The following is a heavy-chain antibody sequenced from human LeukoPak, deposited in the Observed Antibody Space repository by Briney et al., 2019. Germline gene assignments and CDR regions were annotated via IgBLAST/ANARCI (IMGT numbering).Heavy chain of an antibody. CDR1: GGSISSGDYY. CDR2: IYYSGST. D-gene: IGHD3-10*01. Sequence: SETLSLTCTVSGGSISSGDYYWSWIRQPPGKGLEWNGYIYYSGSTYYNPSLKSRVTISVDTSKNQFSLKLSSVTAADTAVYYCARAPTTMVRYLPRAFDYWGQGTLVTVSS. V-gene: IGHV4-30-4*08. CDR3: ARAPTTMVRYLPRAFDY. J-gene: IGHJ4*02.